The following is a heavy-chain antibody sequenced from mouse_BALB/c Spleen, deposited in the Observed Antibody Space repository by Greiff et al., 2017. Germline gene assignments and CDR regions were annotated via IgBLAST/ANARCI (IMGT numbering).Heavy chain of an antibody. CDR2: IDPANGNT. J-gene: IGHJ4*01. Sequence: VQLQQSGAELARPGASVKMSCKASGYTFTSYTMHWVKQRPEQGLEWIGRIDPANGNTKYDPKFQGKATITADTSSNTAYLQLSSLTSEDTAVYYCERRGYAMDYWGQGTSVTVSS. CDR1: GYTFTSYT. V-gene: IGHV14-1*02. CDR3: ERRGYAMDY.